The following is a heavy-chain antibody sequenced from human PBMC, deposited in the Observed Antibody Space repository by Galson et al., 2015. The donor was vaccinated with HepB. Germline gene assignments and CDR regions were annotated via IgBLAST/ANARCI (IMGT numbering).Heavy chain of an antibody. CDR3: ASSKWSGYEDF. Sequence: SLRLSCAASGFTFSSYAMHWVRHAPGKGLVWVSRINSDGSRTNYADSVTGRFTVFRDNAGNTLYLQMNSLRDEDTATYYCASSKWSGYEDFWGQGTLVTVSS. J-gene: IGHJ4*02. D-gene: IGHD5-12*01. CDR1: GFTFSSYA. V-gene: IGHV3-74*01. CDR2: INSDGSRT.